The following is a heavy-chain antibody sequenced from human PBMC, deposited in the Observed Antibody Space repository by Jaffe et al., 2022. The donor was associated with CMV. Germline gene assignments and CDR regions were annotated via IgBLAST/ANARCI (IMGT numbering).Heavy chain of an antibody. J-gene: IGHJ5*02. CDR1: GGSFSGYY. Sequence: QVQLQQWGAGLLKPSETLSLTCAVYGGSFSGYYWSWIRQPPGKGLEWIGEINHSGSTNYNPSLKSRVTISVDTSKNQFSLKLSSVTAADTAVYYCARGLRGGRITIFGVVTPPFDPWGQGTLVTVSS. D-gene: IGHD3-3*01. CDR3: ARGLRGGRITIFGVVTPPFDP. V-gene: IGHV4-34*01. CDR2: INHSGST.